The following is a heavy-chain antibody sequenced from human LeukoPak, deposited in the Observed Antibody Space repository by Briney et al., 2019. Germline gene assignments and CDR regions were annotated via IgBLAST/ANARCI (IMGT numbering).Heavy chain of an antibody. CDR3: ARNYYAPDYYYMDV. CDR2: IRYDGGNK. Sequence: GSLRLSCAASGFTFSSYGMHWVRQAPGKGLEWVAFIRYDGGNKYYADSVKGRFTISRDNSKNTLYLQMNSLRAEDTAVYYCARNYYAPDYYYMDVWGKGTTVTISS. D-gene: IGHD1-26*01. J-gene: IGHJ6*03. CDR1: GFTFSSYG. V-gene: IGHV3-30*02.